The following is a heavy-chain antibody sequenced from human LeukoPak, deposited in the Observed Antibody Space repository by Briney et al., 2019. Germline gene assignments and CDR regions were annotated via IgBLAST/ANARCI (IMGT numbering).Heavy chain of an antibody. CDR1: GLTISGND. Sequence: GGSLRLSCAVSGLTISGNDMHWVRQAPGKGLEWVALIWYDGSKKYYADSVKGRFTISRDNSKTTLYLQMNSLRAEDTAVYYCARDQGTLSITVPGFLDYWGQGTLVTVSS. D-gene: IGHD6-13*01. CDR3: ARDQGTLSITVPGFLDY. J-gene: IGHJ4*02. CDR2: IWYDGSKK. V-gene: IGHV3-33*01.